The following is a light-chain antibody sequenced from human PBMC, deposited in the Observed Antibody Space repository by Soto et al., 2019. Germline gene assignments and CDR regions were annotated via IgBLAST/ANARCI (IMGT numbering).Light chain of an antibody. V-gene: IGKV3-15*01. CDR2: GAS. CDR3: QHYNNWLGT. J-gene: IGKJ4*01. CDR1: QSVISS. Sequence: EIVGTQSPALLSVSPGERVTLSCRASQSVISSIAWYQQKLGQAPRLLIYGASTRATGIPARFSGSGSGTEFFLTISSLQSEDFAIYYCQHYNNWLGTFGGGTKVDIK.